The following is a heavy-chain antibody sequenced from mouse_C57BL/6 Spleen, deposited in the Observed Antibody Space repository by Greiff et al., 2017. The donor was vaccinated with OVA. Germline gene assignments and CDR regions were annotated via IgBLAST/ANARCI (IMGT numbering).Heavy chain of an antibody. D-gene: IGHD1-1*01. Sequence: EVQLVESGPELVKPGASVKISCKASGYSFTGYYMNWVKQSPEKSVEWIGEINPSTGGTTYNQKFKAKATLTVDKSSSTAYMQLKSLTSEDSAVYYCARGNYYGSSQYYFDYWGQGTTLTVSS. V-gene: IGHV1-42*01. CDR3: ARGNYYGSSQYYFDY. CDR2: INPSTGGT. CDR1: GYSFTGYY. J-gene: IGHJ2*01.